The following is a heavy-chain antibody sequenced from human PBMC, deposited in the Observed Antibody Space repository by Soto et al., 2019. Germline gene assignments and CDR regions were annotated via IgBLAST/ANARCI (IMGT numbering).Heavy chain of an antibody. D-gene: IGHD3-22*01. CDR1: GFTFSSYS. Sequence: GGSLRLSCAASGFTFSSYSMNWVRQAPGKGLEWVSSISSSSSYIYYADSVKGRFTISRDSAKNSLYLQMNDLGPDDTAAYFCARWYYYDTSRYFDYWGQGALVTVSS. V-gene: IGHV3-21*01. J-gene: IGHJ4*02. CDR3: ARWYYYDTSRYFDY. CDR2: ISSSSSYI.